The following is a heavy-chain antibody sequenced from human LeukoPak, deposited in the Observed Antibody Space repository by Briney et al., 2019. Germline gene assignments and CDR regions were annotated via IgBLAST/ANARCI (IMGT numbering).Heavy chain of an antibody. CDR1: GASITTSY. Sequence: SETLLLTCTVSGASITTSYWSWIRQPPGKGLEWIGYIYYSGGTNYNPSLKSRVTISVDTSKNQFSLKLSSVTAADTAVYFCARGPVTTGYFAYWGQGTLVTVSS. J-gene: IGHJ4*02. D-gene: IGHD4-17*01. CDR2: IYYSGGT. CDR3: ARGPVTTGYFAY. V-gene: IGHV4-59*01.